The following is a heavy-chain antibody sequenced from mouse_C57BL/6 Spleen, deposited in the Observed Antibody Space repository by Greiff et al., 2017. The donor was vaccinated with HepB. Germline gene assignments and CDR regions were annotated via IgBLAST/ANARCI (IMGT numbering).Heavy chain of an antibody. J-gene: IGHJ2*01. Sequence: QVQLQQSGAELVKPGASVKLSCKASGYTFTSYWMHWVKQRPGQGLEWIGMIHPNSGSTNYNEKFKNKATLTVDRSSSTAYMQLSSLTSEDSAVYYCASNGYPYYFDYWGQGTTLTVSS. D-gene: IGHD2-2*01. CDR2: IHPNSGST. CDR3: ASNGYPYYFDY. CDR1: GYTFTSYW. V-gene: IGHV1-64*01.